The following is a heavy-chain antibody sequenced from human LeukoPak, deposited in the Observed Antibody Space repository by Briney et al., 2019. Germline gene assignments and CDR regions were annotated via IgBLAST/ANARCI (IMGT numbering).Heavy chain of an antibody. CDR3: ARDLTIFGVFRRVRTLDYMDV. CDR2: NYSGGST. J-gene: IGHJ4*02. Sequence: GGSLRLSCAASGFTVSSNYMSWVRQAPGKGLEWVSANYSGGSTYYADSVKGRFTISRDNSKNTLYLQMNSLRAEDTAVYYCARDLTIFGVFRRVRTLDYMDVWGQGTLVTVSS. CDR1: GFTVSSNY. D-gene: IGHD3-3*01. V-gene: IGHV3-66*02.